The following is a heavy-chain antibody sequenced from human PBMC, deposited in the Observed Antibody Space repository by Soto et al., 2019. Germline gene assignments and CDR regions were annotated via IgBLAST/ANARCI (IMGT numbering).Heavy chain of an antibody. J-gene: IGHJ4*02. CDR3: AKGPVTMVRGAIMNYFDY. V-gene: IGHV3-23*01. D-gene: IGHD3-10*01. Sequence: GGSLRLSCAASGFTFSSYAMSWVRQAPGKGLEWVSAISGSGGSTYYADSVKGRFTISRDNSKNTLYLQMNSLRAEDTAVYYCAKGPVTMVRGAIMNYFDYWGQGTLVTVS. CDR2: ISGSGGST. CDR1: GFTFSSYA.